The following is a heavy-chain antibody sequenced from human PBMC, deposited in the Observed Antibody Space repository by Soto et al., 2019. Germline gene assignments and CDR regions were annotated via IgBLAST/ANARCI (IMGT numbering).Heavy chain of an antibody. V-gene: IGHV2-5*02. CDR3: ARSEKFCSSAACPHGFDS. CDR2: IHWDGDE. D-gene: IGHD2-2*01. CDR1: GFSLSTSGVG. Sequence: QITLKESGPTLVKPTQTLTLTCTFSGFSLSTSGVGVGWIRQPPGKALEWLALIHWDGDERDSPSLKSRLTIAKDTSRNQVVLTMSDMDPVDTATYYCARSEKFCSSAACPHGFDSWGQGILVTVSS. J-gene: IGHJ5*01.